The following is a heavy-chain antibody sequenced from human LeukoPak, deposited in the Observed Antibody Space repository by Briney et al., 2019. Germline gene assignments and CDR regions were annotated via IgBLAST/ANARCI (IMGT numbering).Heavy chain of an antibody. J-gene: IGHJ4*02. CDR1: GGTFSSYA. D-gene: IGHD6-13*01. V-gene: IGHV1-69*13. Sequence: SVKVSCKASGGTFSSYAISWVRQAPGQGLEWMGGIIPIFGTANYAQKFQGRVTITADESTSTAYMELSSLRSEDTAVYYCARHEGIANYFDYWGQGTLVTVSS. CDR3: ARHEGIANYFDY. CDR2: IIPIFGTA.